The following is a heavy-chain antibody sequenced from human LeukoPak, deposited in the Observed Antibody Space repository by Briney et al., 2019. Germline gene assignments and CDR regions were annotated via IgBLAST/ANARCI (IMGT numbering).Heavy chain of an antibody. CDR3: AKDLDYYDSSPQY. Sequence: PGGSLRLSCAASGFTFSSYAMTWVRQAPGKGLEWVSGISGSGGSTYYADSVKGRFTIPRDNSKNTLYLQMNSLRAEDTAVYYCAKDLDYYDSSPQYWGQGTLVTVSS. J-gene: IGHJ4*02. CDR2: ISGSGGST. V-gene: IGHV3-23*01. D-gene: IGHD3-22*01. CDR1: GFTFSSYA.